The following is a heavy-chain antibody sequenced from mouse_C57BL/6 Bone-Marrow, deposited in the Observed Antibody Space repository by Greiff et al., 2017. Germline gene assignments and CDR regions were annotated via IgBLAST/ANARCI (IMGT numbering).Heavy chain of an antibody. CDR1: GFTFSSYT. J-gene: IGHJ4*01. V-gene: IGHV5-9*01. D-gene: IGHD1-1*01. CDR3: ARTGSREAMDY. CDR2: ISGGGGNT. Sequence: EVQLVESGGGLVKPGGSLKLSCAASGFTFSSYTMSWVRQTPEKRLEWVATISGGGGNTYYPDSVKGRFTISRDNAKNTLYLQMSSLRSEDTALYYCARTGSREAMDYWGQGTSVTVSA.